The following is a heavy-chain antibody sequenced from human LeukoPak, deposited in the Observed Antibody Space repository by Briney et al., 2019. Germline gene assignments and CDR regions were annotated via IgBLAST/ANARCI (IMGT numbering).Heavy chain of an antibody. CDR1: GYTFTSYA. Sequence: ASVKVSCKASGYTFTSYAMNWVRQAPGQGLEWMGWINTNTGNPTYAQGFTGRFVFSLDTSVSTACLQISSLKAEDTAVYYCARDPGFSLIAAAGRGMDVWGQGTTVTVSS. CDR3: ARDPGFSLIAAAGRGMDV. CDR2: INTNTGNP. V-gene: IGHV7-4-1*02. D-gene: IGHD6-13*01. J-gene: IGHJ6*02.